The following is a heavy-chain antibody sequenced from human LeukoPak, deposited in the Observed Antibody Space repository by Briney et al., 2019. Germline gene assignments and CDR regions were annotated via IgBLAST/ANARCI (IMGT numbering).Heavy chain of an antibody. J-gene: IGHJ3*02. CDR1: GFTFSSYS. D-gene: IGHD1-26*01. Sequence: PGGSLRLSCAASGFTFSSYSMNWVRQAPGKGLEWVSSISSSSSYIYYADSVKGRFTISRDNAKNSLYLQMNSLRAEDTAVYYCARARVGATIDDAFDIWGQGTMVTVSS. V-gene: IGHV3-21*01. CDR2: ISSSSSYI. CDR3: ARARVGATIDDAFDI.